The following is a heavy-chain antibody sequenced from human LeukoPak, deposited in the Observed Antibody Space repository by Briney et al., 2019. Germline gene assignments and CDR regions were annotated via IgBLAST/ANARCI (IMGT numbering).Heavy chain of an antibody. Sequence: SETLSLTCAVYGGSFNTYYWNWIRQSPGKGLEWIGEINHTGTTNYNPSLKGRFTISVDTSKNQLSLKVRSVTAADTAVYFCARPYSTSHAAAFDIWGQGTMVTVSS. D-gene: IGHD6-13*01. V-gene: IGHV4-34*01. CDR3: ARPYSTSHAAAFDI. CDR1: GGSFNTYY. CDR2: INHTGTT. J-gene: IGHJ3*02.